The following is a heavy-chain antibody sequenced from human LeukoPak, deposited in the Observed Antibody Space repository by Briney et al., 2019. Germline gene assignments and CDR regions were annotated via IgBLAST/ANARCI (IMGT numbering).Heavy chain of an antibody. J-gene: IGHJ4*02. CDR1: GFTFSYYG. Sequence: GGSLSLSYAASGFTFSYYGMQWVRPAPGKGLEWVALIWHDGSNEYYADSVKGRFTISRDNSKTTLYLQMNSLRAEDTAVYYCARAVAPYYYVSRSSRIGVDYGGQGTLVTVSS. CDR2: IWHDGSNE. D-gene: IGHD3-10*01. V-gene: IGHV3-33*01. CDR3: ARAVAPYYYVSRSSRIGVDY.